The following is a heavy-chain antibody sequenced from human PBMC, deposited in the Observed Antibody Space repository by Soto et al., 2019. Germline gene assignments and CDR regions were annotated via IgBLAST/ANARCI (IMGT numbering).Heavy chain of an antibody. Sequence: SETHSLTCAVSRGSISSGGYSWGWIWQPPGKGLEWIGYIYHSGSTYYNPSLKSRVTISVDRSKNQFSLKLSSVTAADTSVYYCARTPLLWGQGTLVTVSS. CDR2: IYHSGST. CDR1: RGSISSGGYS. J-gene: IGHJ4*02. V-gene: IGHV4-30-2*01. CDR3: ARTPLL. D-gene: IGHD1-26*01.